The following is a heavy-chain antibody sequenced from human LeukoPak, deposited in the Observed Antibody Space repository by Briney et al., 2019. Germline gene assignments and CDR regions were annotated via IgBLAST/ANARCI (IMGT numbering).Heavy chain of an antibody. V-gene: IGHV3-74*01. D-gene: IGHD3-10*01. CDR3: GRDNYGSTDY. Sequence: PGGSLRLSCSASGFTFPTYWMIWVRQVPGEGLVYVSHMNHDGTTTNYADSVKGRFTMSRDNARNTVFLQMDSPRAEDTAVYYCGRDNYGSTDYWGQGILVTVSS. CDR2: MNHDGTTT. J-gene: IGHJ4*02. CDR1: GFTFPTYW.